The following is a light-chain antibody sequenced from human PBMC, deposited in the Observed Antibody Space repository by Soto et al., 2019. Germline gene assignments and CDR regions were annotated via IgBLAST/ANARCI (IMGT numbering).Light chain of an antibody. CDR2: EDS. CDR1: SSDVGSYNL. CDR3: CSYAGSSTVV. V-gene: IGLV2-23*01. Sequence: QSVLTQPASVSGSPGQSITISCTGTSSDVGSYNLVSWYQQHPGIAPKLMIYEDSKRPSGVSNRFSGYKSGNTASLTISGLQAEDEADYYCCSYAGSSTVVFGGGTKLTVL. J-gene: IGLJ2*01.